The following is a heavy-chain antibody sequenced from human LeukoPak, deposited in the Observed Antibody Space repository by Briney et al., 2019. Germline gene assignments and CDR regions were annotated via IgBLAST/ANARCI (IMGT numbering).Heavy chain of an antibody. CDR3: ARDHHRRLYDSQARDTFDI. J-gene: IGHJ3*02. CDR2: ISSSSSPI. V-gene: IGHV3-48*01. D-gene: IGHD3-22*01. Sequence: GGSLRLSCAASGFTFSSYSMEWVRQAPGKGLEWVSYISSSSSPIYYADSVKGRFAISRDNAKNSLYLQMNSLRAEDTAVYYCARDHHRRLYDSQARDTFDIWGQGTMVTVSS. CDR1: GFTFSSYS.